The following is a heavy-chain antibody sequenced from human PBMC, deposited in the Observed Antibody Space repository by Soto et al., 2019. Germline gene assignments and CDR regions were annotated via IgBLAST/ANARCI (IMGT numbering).Heavy chain of an antibody. Sequence: SETLSLTCTFSGGSFSSISNHYCSRIRQPPGKGLEWIGHIFYSGSTNYNPALKSRVTISVDTSKSQFSLKLSSVTAADTAVYYCAKDSGYNYGYFRWFDPWGQGTLVTVSS. J-gene: IGHJ5*02. CDR2: IFYSGST. CDR1: GGSFSSISNHY. CDR3: AKDSGYNYGYFRWFDP. V-gene: IGHV4-61*01. D-gene: IGHD5-18*01.